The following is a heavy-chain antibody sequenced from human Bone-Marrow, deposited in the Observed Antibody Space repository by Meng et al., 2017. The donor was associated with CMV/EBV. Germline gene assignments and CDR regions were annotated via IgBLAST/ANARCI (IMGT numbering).Heavy chain of an antibody. CDR3: ARGQAAAGGSPFDY. CDR2: IYYSGST. Sequence: GSLRLSCTVSGGSISSSSYYWGWIRQPPGKGLEWIGSIYYSGSTYYNPSLKSRVTISVDTSKNQFSLKLSSVTAADTAVYYCARGQAAAGGSPFDYWGQGTLVTVSS. V-gene: IGHV4-39*07. J-gene: IGHJ4*02. D-gene: IGHD6-13*01. CDR1: GGSISSSSYY.